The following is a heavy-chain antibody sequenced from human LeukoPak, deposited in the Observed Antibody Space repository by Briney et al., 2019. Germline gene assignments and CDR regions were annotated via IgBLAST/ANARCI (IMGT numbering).Heavy chain of an antibody. CDR3: AKVLYDYVWGSYPLDY. J-gene: IGHJ4*02. CDR2: ISGSGGST. CDR1: GFTFSSYG. V-gene: IGHV3-23*01. Sequence: QSGGSLRLSCAASGFTFSSYGMSWVRQAPGKGLEWVSAISGSGGSTYYADSVKGRFTISRDNSKNTLYLQMNSLRAEDTAVYYCAKVLYDYVWGSYPLDYWGQGTLVTVSS. D-gene: IGHD3-16*02.